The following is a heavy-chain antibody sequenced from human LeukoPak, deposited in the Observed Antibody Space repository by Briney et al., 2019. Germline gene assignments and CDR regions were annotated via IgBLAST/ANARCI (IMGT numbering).Heavy chain of an antibody. CDR3: ARVMQSTRRGYYFYGMDV. D-gene: IGHD6-19*01. Sequence: ASVQFSCKASGYTFTSYGISWVRQAPGQGLEWMGWISAYNGNTNYAQKLQGRVTMTTDTSTSTAYMELRSLRSDDTAVYYCARVMQSTRRGYYFYGMDVWGQGTTVTVSS. CDR1: GYTFTSYG. V-gene: IGHV1-18*01. CDR2: ISAYNGNT. J-gene: IGHJ6*02.